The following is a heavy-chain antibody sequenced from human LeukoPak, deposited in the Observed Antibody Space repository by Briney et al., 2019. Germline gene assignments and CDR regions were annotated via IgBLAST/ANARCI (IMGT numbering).Heavy chain of an antibody. D-gene: IGHD3-16*01. V-gene: IGHV3-7*01. J-gene: IGHJ4*02. CDR3: ARGKFDFDY. CDR2: IKTDGSEK. CDR1: GFTFSSYW. Sequence: GGSLRLSCAASGFTFSSYWMSWVRQAPGKGLEWVANIKTDGSEKIYVDSLKGRFTISRDNAKNSLYLQMNSLRAEDTAIYYCARGKFDFDYWGQGTLVTVSS.